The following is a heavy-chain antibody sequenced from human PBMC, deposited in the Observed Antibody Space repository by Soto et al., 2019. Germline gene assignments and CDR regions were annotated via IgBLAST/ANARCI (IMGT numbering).Heavy chain of an antibody. V-gene: IGHV1-8*01. CDR2: MNPYNGNT. Sequence: GSVKVSCQASGYTFTSYDVYWLRQASGQGLEWMGWMNPYNGNTGYAQKFQGRVTVTRNTSISTVYMELSGLRPDDTAVYYCARRKERSGPHYFDYWGQGSQVTVSS. J-gene: IGHJ4*02. CDR1: GYTFTSYD. CDR3: ARRKERSGPHYFDY.